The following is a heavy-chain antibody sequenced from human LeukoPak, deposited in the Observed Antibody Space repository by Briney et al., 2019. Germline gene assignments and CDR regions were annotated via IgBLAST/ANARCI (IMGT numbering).Heavy chain of an antibody. CDR2: TYYRSKWYN. D-gene: IGHD5-12*01. J-gene: IGHJ4*02. CDR1: GDSVSSDSAA. Sequence: SQTLSLTCAISGDSVSSDSAAWNWIRQSPSRGLEWLGRTYYRSKWYNDYAVSVKSRITINPDTSKSQFSLQLQSVTPEDTAVYYCARGDIVATISVFDYWGQGTLVTVSS. CDR3: ARGDIVATISVFDY. V-gene: IGHV6-1*01.